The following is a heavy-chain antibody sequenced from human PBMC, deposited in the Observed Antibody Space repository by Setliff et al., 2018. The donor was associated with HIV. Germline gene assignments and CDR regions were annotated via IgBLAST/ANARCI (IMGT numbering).Heavy chain of an antibody. CDR3: ARGVRDNSGWSSYYFDY. D-gene: IGHD6-19*01. Sequence: KSSETLSLTCAVYGGSFSGYYWSWIRQPPGKGLEWIGEVTHSGRTNYNPSLESRVTTSVDTSKKQFSLRLTSVTAADTAVYYCARGVRDNSGWSSYYFDYWGQGTQVTVSS. CDR2: VTHSGRT. CDR1: GGSFSGYY. J-gene: IGHJ4*02. V-gene: IGHV4-34*01.